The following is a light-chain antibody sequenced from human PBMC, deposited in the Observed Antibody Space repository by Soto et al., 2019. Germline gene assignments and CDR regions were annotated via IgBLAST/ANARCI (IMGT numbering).Light chain of an antibody. CDR1: KLGDKY. V-gene: IGLV3-1*01. Sequence: SYELTQPPSVSVSPGQTASITCSGDKLGDKYACWYQQKPGQSPVLVIYQDSKRPSGIPERFSGSNSGNTATLTISGTQAMDEADYYCQAWDSSTADAVFGGGTQLTVL. CDR2: QDS. CDR3: QAWDSSTADAV. J-gene: IGLJ7*01.